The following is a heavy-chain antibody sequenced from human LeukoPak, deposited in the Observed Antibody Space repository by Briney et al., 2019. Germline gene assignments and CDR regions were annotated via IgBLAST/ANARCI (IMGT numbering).Heavy chain of an antibody. V-gene: IGHV3-9*01. CDR3: AKGASSGYDYIGY. CDR2: VNWNSGSI. Sequence: PGRSLRLSCAASGFTFDDYAMHWVRQAPGKGLEWVSGVNWNSGSIGYADSVKGRFTISRDNAKNSLYLQMNSLRAEDTALYYCAKGASSGYDYIGYWGQGTLVTVSS. J-gene: IGHJ4*02. D-gene: IGHD5-12*01. CDR1: GFTFDDYA.